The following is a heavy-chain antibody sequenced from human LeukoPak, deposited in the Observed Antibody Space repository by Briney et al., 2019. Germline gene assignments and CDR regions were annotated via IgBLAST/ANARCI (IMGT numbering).Heavy chain of an antibody. CDR3: ARDYGDEN. D-gene: IGHD4-17*01. V-gene: IGHV3-7*01. CDR2: INQDGSER. J-gene: IGHJ4*02. Sequence: GGSLRLSCAASGFTLRSYWMSWVRQAPGKGLEWVANINQDGSERYYVDSVKGRFTISRDNAKNSLYLHMSSLRADDTAVYYCARDYGDENWGQGTLVTVSS. CDR1: GFTLRSYW.